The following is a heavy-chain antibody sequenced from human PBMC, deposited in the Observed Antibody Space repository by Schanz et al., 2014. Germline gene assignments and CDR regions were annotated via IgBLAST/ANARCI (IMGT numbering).Heavy chain of an antibody. CDR2: ISTSNGNT. J-gene: IGHJ4*02. D-gene: IGHD4-17*01. Sequence: QVQLVQSGAEVKKPGASVKVSCKASGYTFVSYSMHWVRQAPGQGLEWMGWISTSNGNTNYIQKRQGRVTMTADTSTSTAYMELSSLRSEDTAVYYCARGYGDSPTDFWGQGTLVTVSS. CDR3: ARGYGDSPTDF. CDR1: GYTFVSYS. V-gene: IGHV1-18*04.